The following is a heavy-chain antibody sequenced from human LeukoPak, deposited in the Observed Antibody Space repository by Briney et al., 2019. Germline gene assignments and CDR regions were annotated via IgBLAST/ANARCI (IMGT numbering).Heavy chain of an antibody. V-gene: IGHV1-18*01. CDR2: SSGYNGNT. J-gene: IGHJ4*02. CDR3: ARGLRYGDYLAPLDY. D-gene: IGHD4-17*01. CDR1: GYTXTSYG. Sequence: ASVTVSCTASGYTXTSYGISWVRQAPGQGLEWMGWSSGYNGNTKYAQKLQGRVTMTTDSSTSTASMEVRSLRSDDTAVYYCARGLRYGDYLAPLDYWGQGTLSPSPQ.